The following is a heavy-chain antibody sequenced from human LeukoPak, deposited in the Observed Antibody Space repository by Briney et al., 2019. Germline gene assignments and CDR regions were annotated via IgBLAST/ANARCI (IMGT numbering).Heavy chain of an antibody. Sequence: SETLSLTCTVSGGSVSSGSYYWSWIRQPPGKGLEWIGCIYFNGYTYYTSSLKSRVTIFVDTSKNQYSLRLISVTAADTAVYYCARQGGDTMVRGVVRDWFDPWGQGTLVTVSS. J-gene: IGHJ5*02. CDR3: ARQGGDTMVRGVVRDWFDP. D-gene: IGHD3-10*01. CDR1: GGSVSSGSYY. CDR2: IYFNGYT. V-gene: IGHV4-39*01.